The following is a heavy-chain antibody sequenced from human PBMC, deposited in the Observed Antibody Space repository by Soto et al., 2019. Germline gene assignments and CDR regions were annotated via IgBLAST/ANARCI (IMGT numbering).Heavy chain of an antibody. CDR2: IDWDDDK. J-gene: IGHJ4*02. D-gene: IGHD3-22*01. V-gene: IGHV2-70*01. CDR3: ARVPAYYDSSGFIGFDS. Sequence: LTLTCTFAGCSLTTGGMGVAWIRQPPGKALAWLALIDWDDDKNSSTSLKTRLTISQDTSQNQVVLTTTNMEPLDTATYYCARVPAYYDSSGFIGFDSWGQGTLVTVSS. CDR1: GCSLTTGGMG.